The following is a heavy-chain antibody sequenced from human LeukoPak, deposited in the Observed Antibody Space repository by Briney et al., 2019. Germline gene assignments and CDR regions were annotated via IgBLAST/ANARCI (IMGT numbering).Heavy chain of an antibody. CDR2: ITSNGGST. J-gene: IGHJ3*02. V-gene: IGHV3-64*01. CDR3: ARGRAFDI. Sequence: WGSLRLSCAASGFTFSSYARHWVRQAPGNGLEYVSAITSNGGSTYYANSVKGRFTISRDNPKNTLYLQMGSLRAEDMAVYYCARGRAFDIWGQGTTVTVSS. CDR1: GFTFSSYA.